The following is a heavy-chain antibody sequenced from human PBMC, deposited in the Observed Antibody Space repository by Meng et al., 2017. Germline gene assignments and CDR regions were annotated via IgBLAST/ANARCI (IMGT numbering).Heavy chain of an antibody. CDR3: ARDESLRFLEWLLNFTTYYYYDMDV. CDR2: ISYDGSNK. CDR1: GFTFSSYA. J-gene: IGHJ6*02. Sequence: LSLTCAASGFTFSSYAMPWVRQAPGKGLEWVAVISYDGSNKYYADSVKGRFTISRDNSKNTLYLQMNSLRAEDTAVYYCARDESLRFLEWLLNFTTYYYYDMDVWGQGTTVTVSS. D-gene: IGHD3-3*01. V-gene: IGHV3-30*01.